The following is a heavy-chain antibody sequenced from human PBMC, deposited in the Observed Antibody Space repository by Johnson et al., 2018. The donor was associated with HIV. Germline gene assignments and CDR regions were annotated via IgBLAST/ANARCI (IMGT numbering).Heavy chain of an antibody. V-gene: IGHV3-53*01. J-gene: IGHJ3*02. CDR2: IYSGGST. Sequence: EVQLVESGGGLIQPGGSLRLSCAASGFTVSSNYMSWVRQAPGKGLEWVSVIYSGGSTYYADSVKGRFTISRDNSKNKLYLQMNSLRAEDTAVYYCARGIDSGSSWFGAFDIWGQGTMVTVSS. CDR3: ARGIDSGSSWFGAFDI. CDR1: GFTVSSNY. D-gene: IGHD6-13*01.